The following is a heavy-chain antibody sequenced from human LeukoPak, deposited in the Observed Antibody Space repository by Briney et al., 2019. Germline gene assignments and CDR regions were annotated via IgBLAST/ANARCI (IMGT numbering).Heavy chain of an antibody. CDR2: FDPEDGET. Sequence: GASVKVSCKVSGYTLTELSMHWVRQAPGKGLEWMGGFDPEDGETIYAQKFQGRVTMTEDTSTDTAYMELSSLRSEDTAVYYCAIRNYYDSSGYYYFDYWGQGTLVTVSS. D-gene: IGHD3-22*01. CDR1: GYTLTELS. CDR3: AIRNYYDSSGYYYFDY. V-gene: IGHV1-24*01. J-gene: IGHJ4*02.